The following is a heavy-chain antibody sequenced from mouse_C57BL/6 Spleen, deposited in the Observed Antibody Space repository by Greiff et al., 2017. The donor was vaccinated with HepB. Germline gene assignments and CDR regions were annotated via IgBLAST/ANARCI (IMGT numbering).Heavy chain of an antibody. V-gene: IGHV1-69*01. CDR2: IDPSDSYT. Sequence: QVQLQQPGAELVMPGASVKLSCKASGYTFTSYWMHWVKQRPGQGLEWIGEIDPSDSYTNYNQKFKGKSTLTVDKSSSTAYMQLSSLTSEDSAVYYCARSGTGDDWGQGTTLTVSS. J-gene: IGHJ2*01. CDR1: GYTFTSYW. CDR3: ARSGTGDD. D-gene: IGHD4-1*01.